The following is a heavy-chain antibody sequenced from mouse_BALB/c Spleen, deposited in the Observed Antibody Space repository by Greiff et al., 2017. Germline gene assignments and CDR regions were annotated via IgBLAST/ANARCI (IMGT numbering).Heavy chain of an antibody. Sequence: EVKLQESGPGLVKPSQSLSLTCTVTGYSITSDYAWNWIRQFPGNKLEWMGYISYSGSTSYNPSLKSRISITRDTSKNQFFLQLNSVTTEDTATYYCARGNYGYDGTNYFDYWGQGTTLTVSS. J-gene: IGHJ2*01. CDR3: ARGNYGYDGTNYFDY. CDR2: ISYSGST. D-gene: IGHD2-2*01. V-gene: IGHV3-2*02. CDR1: GYSITSDYA.